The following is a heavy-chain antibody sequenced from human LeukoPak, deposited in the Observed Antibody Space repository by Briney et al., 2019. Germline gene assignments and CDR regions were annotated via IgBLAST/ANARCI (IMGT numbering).Heavy chain of an antibody. D-gene: IGHD5-12*01. CDR1: GFPFSTYW. Sequence: GGSLRLSCTASGFPFSTYWISWVRQAPGKGPEWVANIKGDGSVQDYVDDVKGRFTISRDNAKNSVYLQMNSLRAEDTAVYYCVRDGGVSGYDLLDYWGQGTLVTVSS. CDR2: IKGDGSVQ. CDR3: VRDGGVSGYDLLDY. J-gene: IGHJ4*02. V-gene: IGHV3-7*01.